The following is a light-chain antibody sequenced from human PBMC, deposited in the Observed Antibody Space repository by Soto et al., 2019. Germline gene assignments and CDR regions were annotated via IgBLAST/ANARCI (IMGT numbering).Light chain of an antibody. CDR3: QQSYRIPVT. Sequence: DIQMTQSPSSLSASVGDRVTITCRASQSIATFLNWYQERPGQAPRLLIYAASNLENGVPSTFSGSGSEIVFTLTISSLQPEDFATYYCQQSYRIPVTFGQGTKLEIK. CDR2: AAS. V-gene: IGKV1-39*01. CDR1: QSIATF. J-gene: IGKJ2*01.